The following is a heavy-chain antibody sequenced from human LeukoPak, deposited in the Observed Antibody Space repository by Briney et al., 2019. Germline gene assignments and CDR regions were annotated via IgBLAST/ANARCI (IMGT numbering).Heavy chain of an antibody. CDR3: VRDRGYCSGGTCYALWDY. J-gene: IGHJ4*02. Sequence: GGSLRLSCAASGFTFSNYWMSWVRQAPGKGLEWVAHIREDGGEKYYVDPVKGRFTISRDNAKNSLYLQMNSLRAEDTAMYYCVRDRGYCSGGTCYALWDYWGQGTLVTVSS. CDR1: GFTFSNYW. D-gene: IGHD2-15*01. V-gene: IGHV3-7*01. CDR2: IREDGGEK.